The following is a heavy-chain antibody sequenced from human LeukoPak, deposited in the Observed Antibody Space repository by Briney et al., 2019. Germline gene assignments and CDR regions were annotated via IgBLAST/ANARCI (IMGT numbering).Heavy chain of an antibody. V-gene: IGHV3-20*04. Sequence: PGGSLRLSCAASGFTFDDYGMSWVRQAPGKGLEWVSGINWNGGSTGYADSVKGRFTISRDNSKNTLYLQMNSLRAEDTAVYYCAKETRDSGSSQFDYWGQGTLVTVSS. CDR3: AKETRDSGSSQFDY. D-gene: IGHD1-26*01. CDR1: GFTFDDYG. CDR2: INWNGGST. J-gene: IGHJ4*02.